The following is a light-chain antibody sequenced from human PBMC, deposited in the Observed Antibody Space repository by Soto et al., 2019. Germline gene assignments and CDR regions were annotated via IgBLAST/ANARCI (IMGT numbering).Light chain of an antibody. V-gene: IGLV1-44*01. J-gene: IGLJ3*02. CDR3: AAWDASLNGWV. CDR1: TSNIGSNS. Sequence: QSVLTQSPSASGTLGQRVTISCSGSTSNIGSNSVNWYQQLPGTAPKLLIYISNQRPSGVPDRFSGSKSGTSGSLAISGLQSEDEADYYCAAWDASLNGWVFGGGTKVTVL. CDR2: ISN.